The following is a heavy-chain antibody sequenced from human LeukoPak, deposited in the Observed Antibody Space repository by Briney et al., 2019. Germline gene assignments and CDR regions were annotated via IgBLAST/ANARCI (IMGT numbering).Heavy chain of an antibody. CDR1: GGSISSSNW. V-gene: IGHV4-4*02. J-gene: IGHJ4*02. CDR3: ARDERYSSGWYGY. CDR2: IYHSGST. Sequence: SETLSLTCAVSGGSISSSNWWSWVRQPPGKGLEWIGEIYHSGSTNYNPSLKSRVTMLVDKPKNQFSLKLSSMTAADTAVYYCARDERYSSGWYGYWGQGTLSPSPQ. D-gene: IGHD6-19*01.